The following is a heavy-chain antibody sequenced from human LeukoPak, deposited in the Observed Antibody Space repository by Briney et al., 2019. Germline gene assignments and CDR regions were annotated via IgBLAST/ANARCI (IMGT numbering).Heavy chain of an antibody. Sequence: SETLSLTCAVSGGSISSGGYSWSWIRQPPGKGLEWIGNIYHSGSTYYNPSLKSRVTISVDRSKNQFSLKLSSVTAADTAVYYCARDWAYYGSEWGQGTLVTVSS. V-gene: IGHV4-30-2*01. CDR3: ARDWAYYGSE. CDR2: IYHSGST. CDR1: GGSISSGGYS. D-gene: IGHD3-10*01. J-gene: IGHJ4*02.